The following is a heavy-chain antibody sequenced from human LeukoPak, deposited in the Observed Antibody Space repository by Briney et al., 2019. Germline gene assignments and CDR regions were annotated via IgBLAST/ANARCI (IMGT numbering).Heavy chain of an antibody. Sequence: PAESLLIFCNGSCYIFTSYWIGCLRRLPGESLVGMGIIYPGDSDTRYSPPFQGQVTLSADKSIRSAYLQWSSLKASDTAMYYFARLPAGGRDFDPWGQGTLVTVSS. CDR3: ARLPAGGRDFDP. J-gene: IGHJ5*02. D-gene: IGHD2-15*01. V-gene: IGHV5-51*01. CDR1: CYIFTSYW. CDR2: IYPGDSDT.